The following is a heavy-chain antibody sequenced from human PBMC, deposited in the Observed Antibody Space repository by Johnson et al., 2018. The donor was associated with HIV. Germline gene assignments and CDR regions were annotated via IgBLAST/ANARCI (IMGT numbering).Heavy chain of an antibody. Sequence: QVQLVESGGGLVKPGGSLRLSCAASGFAFSDYHMSWIRQAPGKGLEWVSYISSSGRTIYYADSVKGRFTISRDNAKNSLYLQMNSLRAEDTALYYCARDISYDSSASQGAFDIWGQGTMVTVSS. CDR3: ARDISYDSSASQGAFDI. J-gene: IGHJ3*02. V-gene: IGHV3-11*01. CDR1: GFAFSDYH. D-gene: IGHD3-22*01. CDR2: ISSSGRTI.